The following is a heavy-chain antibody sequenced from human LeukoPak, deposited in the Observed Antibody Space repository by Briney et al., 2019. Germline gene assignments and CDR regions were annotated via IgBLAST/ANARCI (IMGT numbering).Heavy chain of an antibody. Sequence: ASVKVSCKASGYTLISYAISWVRQAPGQGLEWMGWITAYNGYTTYAQKLQGRVTMTTDTSTNTAYMELRSLKSDDTAVYYCARGDSSGGSCYLPEYLQHWGQGTLVTVSS. CDR3: ARGDSSGGSCYLPEYLQH. J-gene: IGHJ1*01. V-gene: IGHV1-18*01. CDR2: ITAYNGYT. D-gene: IGHD2-15*01. CDR1: GYTLISYA.